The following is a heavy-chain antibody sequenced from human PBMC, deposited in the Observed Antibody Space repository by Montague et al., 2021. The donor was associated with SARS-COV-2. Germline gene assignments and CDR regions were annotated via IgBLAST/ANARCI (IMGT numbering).Heavy chain of an antibody. D-gene: IGHD3-16*01. CDR3: ARAVPYVFRPLKYFDY. Sequence: RLSWSASGFTFSSYEMNWVRQAPGKGLEWVSYISSSGSTIYYADSVKGRFTISRDNAKNSLYLQMNSLRAEDTAVYYCARAVPYVFRPLKYFDYWGQGTLVTVSS. CDR1: GFTFSSYE. CDR2: ISSSGSTI. V-gene: IGHV3-48*03. J-gene: IGHJ4*02.